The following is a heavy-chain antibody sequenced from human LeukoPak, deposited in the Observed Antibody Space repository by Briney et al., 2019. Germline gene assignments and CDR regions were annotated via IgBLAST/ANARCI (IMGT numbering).Heavy chain of an antibody. CDR1: GFTFSDYW. CDR2: IYYSGST. V-gene: IGHV4-38-2*01. Sequence: PGGSLRLSCAASGFTFSDYWMHWVRQPPGKGLEWIGSIYYSGSTYYNPSLKSRVTISVDTSKNQFSLKLSSVTAADTAVYYCARFSSGYGLVVDYWGQGTLVTVSS. J-gene: IGHJ4*02. CDR3: ARFSSGYGLVVDY. D-gene: IGHD2-8*02.